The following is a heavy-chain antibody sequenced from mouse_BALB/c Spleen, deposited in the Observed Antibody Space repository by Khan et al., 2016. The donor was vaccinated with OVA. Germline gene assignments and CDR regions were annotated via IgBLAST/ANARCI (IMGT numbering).Heavy chain of an antibody. V-gene: IGHV9-3-1*01. CDR1: GYTFTNYV. CDR2: INAYTREP. Sequence: QSQLVQSGPELKKPGETVKISCKASGYTFTNYVMNWVKQSPGKGLKWMGWINAYTREPTYADDFKGRLAFSLETSASTAYLQINSLKNEDTATYFCARFHGGYWGQGTTLTVSS. CDR3: ARFHGGY. J-gene: IGHJ2*01.